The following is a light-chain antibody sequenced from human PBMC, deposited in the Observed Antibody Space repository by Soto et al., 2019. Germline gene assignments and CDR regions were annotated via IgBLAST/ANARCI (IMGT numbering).Light chain of an antibody. CDR3: CSYAGSYTFYV. J-gene: IGLJ1*01. V-gene: IGLV2-11*01. CDR2: DVS. CDR1: SSDVGGYNY. Sequence: QSALTQPRSGSGSPGQSVTISCTGTSSDVGGYNYVSWYQQHPGKAPKLMIYDVSKRPSGVPDRFSGSKSGNTASLTISGLQADYEADYYCCSYAGSYTFYVFGTGTKLTVL.